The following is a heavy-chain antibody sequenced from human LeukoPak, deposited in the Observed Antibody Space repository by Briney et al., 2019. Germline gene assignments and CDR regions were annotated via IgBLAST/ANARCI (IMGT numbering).Heavy chain of an antibody. CDR1: GYSISSSSW. D-gene: IGHD5-18*01. CDR3: ARYSYGPGYFDY. V-gene: IGHV4-28*01. J-gene: IGHJ4*02. CDR2: IYHSGTT. Sequence: SETLSLTCAVSGYSISSSSWWGWIRQPPGKGLEWIAYIYHSGTTYYNPSLQSRVTMSADTSKNQFSLKLSSVTAVDTAVYYCARYSYGPGYFDYWGQGTLVTVSS.